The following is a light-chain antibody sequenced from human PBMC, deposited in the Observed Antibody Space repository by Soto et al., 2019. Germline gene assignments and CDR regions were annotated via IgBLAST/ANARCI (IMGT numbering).Light chain of an antibody. CDR2: DVS. V-gene: IGLV2-14*01. CDR1: SSDVGGYNY. CDR3: SSYTSSSTYVV. Sequence: QSALTQPASVSGSPGQSITISCTGTSSDVGGYNYVSWYQQHPGKAPKLMIYDVSNRPSGVSNRFSGSKSGNTASLTISGRQAEDEAGYCCSSYTSSSTYVVFGGGTKLTVL. J-gene: IGLJ2*01.